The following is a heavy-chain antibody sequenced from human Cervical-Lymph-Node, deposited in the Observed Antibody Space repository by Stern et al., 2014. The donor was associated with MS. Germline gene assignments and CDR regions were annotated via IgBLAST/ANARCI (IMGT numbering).Heavy chain of an antibody. CDR3: ARGPDHTSAYYYAY. CDR2: IIPFFGTP. J-gene: IGHJ4*02. Sequence: QVQLVQSGAEVKKPGSSVKVSCRASGGTFSNYAINWVRQAPGQGLEWMGGIIPFFGTPNYAQKFQGRVTISADESTTTAYMELSSLRSEDTAVYFCARGPDHTSAYYYAYWGQGTLVTVSS. D-gene: IGHD3-22*01. CDR1: GGTFSNYA. V-gene: IGHV1-69*01.